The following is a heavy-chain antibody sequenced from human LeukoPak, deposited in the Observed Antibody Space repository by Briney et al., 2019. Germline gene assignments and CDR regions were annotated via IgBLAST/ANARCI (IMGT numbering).Heavy chain of an antibody. Sequence: SETLSLTCAVYGGSFSGYYWSWIRQPPGKGLEWIGEINHSGSTNYNPSLKSRVTISVDTSKNQLSLKLSSVTAADTAVYYCARVRYYGSGSYPFDYWGQGTLVTVSS. CDR1: GGSFSGYY. J-gene: IGHJ4*02. D-gene: IGHD3-10*01. CDR2: INHSGST. CDR3: ARVRYYGSGSYPFDY. V-gene: IGHV4-34*01.